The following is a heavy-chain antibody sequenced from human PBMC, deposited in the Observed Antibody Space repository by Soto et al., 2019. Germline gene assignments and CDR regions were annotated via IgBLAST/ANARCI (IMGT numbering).Heavy chain of an antibody. CDR3: ARDAPIGDDQQAYYYYGMDV. CDR1: GGTFSSYA. CDR2: IIPIFGTA. Sequence: GASVKVSCKASGGTFSSYAISWVRQAPGQGLEWMGGIIPIFGTANYAQKFQGRVTITADESTSTAYMELSSLRSEDTAVYYCARDAPIGDDQQAYYYYGMDVWGQGTTVTVPS. J-gene: IGHJ6*02. D-gene: IGHD1-1*01. V-gene: IGHV1-69*13.